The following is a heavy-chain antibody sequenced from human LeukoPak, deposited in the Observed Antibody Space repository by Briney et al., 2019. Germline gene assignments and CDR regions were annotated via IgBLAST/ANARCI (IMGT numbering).Heavy chain of an antibody. Sequence: GGSLRLSCTASGFTFGDYAMSWVRQAPGKGLEWVGFIRSKAYGGTTEYAASVKGRFTISRDDSKSIAYLQMNSLKAEDTAVYYCASGLGYCSGGSCQTVWGQGTLVTVSS. V-gene: IGHV3-49*04. CDR2: IRSKAYGGTT. D-gene: IGHD2-15*01. CDR3: ASGLGYCSGGSCQTV. CDR1: GFTFGDYA. J-gene: IGHJ4*02.